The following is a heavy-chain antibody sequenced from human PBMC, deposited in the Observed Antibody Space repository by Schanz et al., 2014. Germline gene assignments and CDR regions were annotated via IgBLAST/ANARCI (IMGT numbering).Heavy chain of an antibody. CDR2: ISVYTGNT. CDR3: ARDAADFYDILTEEDY. CDR1: GYIFINSG. D-gene: IGHD3-9*01. J-gene: IGHJ4*02. V-gene: IGHV1-18*01. Sequence: QVHLVQSGAEVKRPGASVKVSCKASGYIFINSGISWVRQAPGQGLEWVGWISVYTGNTKYGQKVQGRVTMTADTSTSTVYMELRSLRSDDTAVYYCARDAADFYDILTEEDYWGQGTLVTVSS.